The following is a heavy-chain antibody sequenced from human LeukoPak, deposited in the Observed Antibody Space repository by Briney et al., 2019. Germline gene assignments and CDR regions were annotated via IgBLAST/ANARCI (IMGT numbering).Heavy chain of an antibody. CDR2: IIPIFGTA. V-gene: IGHV1-69*13. Sequence: SVKVSCKASGGTFSSYAISWVRQAPGQGLEWMGGIIPIFGTANYAQKFQGRVTITADESTSTAYVELSSLRSEDTAVYYCAREAFSSKFFDYWGQGTLVTVSS. CDR3: AREAFSSKFFDY. J-gene: IGHJ4*02. CDR1: GGTFSSYA. D-gene: IGHD6-6*01.